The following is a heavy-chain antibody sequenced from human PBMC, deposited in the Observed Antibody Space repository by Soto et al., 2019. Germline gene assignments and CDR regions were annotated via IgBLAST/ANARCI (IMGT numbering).Heavy chain of an antibody. J-gene: IGHJ4*02. Sequence: QVQLVQSGGEVKKPGSSVKVSCKASGGTFSNYVVNWVRQAPGQGLEWMGGILPIFATANYAQKFQGRVTITADKSTSTAYMELTSLRSEDTAVYYCAGRGDSPPGLGHFDYWGQGTLVTVAS. CDR3: AGRGDSPPGLGHFDY. D-gene: IGHD2-21*01. CDR2: ILPIFATA. CDR1: GGTFSNYV. V-gene: IGHV1-69*06.